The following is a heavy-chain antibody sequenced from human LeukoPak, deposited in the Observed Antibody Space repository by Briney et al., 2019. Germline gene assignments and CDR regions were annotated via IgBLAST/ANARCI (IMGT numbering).Heavy chain of an antibody. J-gene: IGHJ1*01. D-gene: IGHD2-15*01. CDR1: GGTFSKYT. Sequence: SVKVSCKASGGTFSKYTISWVRQRPGQGLEWMGGITPLFGTANYAQKFQGRVTITADESASTAYMELSSLRSEDTAVYYCARDSSDIQSLIAHWGQGTLVTVSS. CDR3: ARDSSDIQSLIAH. V-gene: IGHV1-69*13. CDR2: ITPLFGTA.